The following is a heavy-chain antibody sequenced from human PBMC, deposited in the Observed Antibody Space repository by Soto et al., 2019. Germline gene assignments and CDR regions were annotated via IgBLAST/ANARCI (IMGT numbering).Heavy chain of an antibody. J-gene: IGHJ5*02. CDR3: XXXXXXXXSGEANH. D-gene: IGHD3-10*01. Sequence: QVQLVQSGAEVKKPGSSVKVSCKASGGTFSSYTISWVRQAPGQGLEWMGKIIPILGTANYAQKFQGRVTITADKXXXXXXXXXXXXXXXXXXXXXXXXXXXXXXSGEANHWGQGTLVTVSS. CDR1: GGTFSSYT. V-gene: IGHV1-69*08. CDR2: IIPILGTA.